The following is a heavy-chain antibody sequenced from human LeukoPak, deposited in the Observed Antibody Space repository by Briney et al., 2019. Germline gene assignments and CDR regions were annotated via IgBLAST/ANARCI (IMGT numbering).Heavy chain of an antibody. Sequence: ASVKVSCKASGYTFTSYAMHWVRQAPGQRLEWMGWINAGNGNTKYSQKFQGRVAITRDTSASTAYMELSSLRSEDTAVYYCASYGSGSPQMNYYYYYGMDVWGQGTTVTVSS. V-gene: IGHV1-3*01. CDR1: GYTFTSYA. J-gene: IGHJ6*02. CDR3: ASYGSGSPQMNYYYYYGMDV. D-gene: IGHD3-10*01. CDR2: INAGNGNT.